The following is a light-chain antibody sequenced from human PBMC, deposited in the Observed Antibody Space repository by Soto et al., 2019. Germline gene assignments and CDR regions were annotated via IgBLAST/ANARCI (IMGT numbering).Light chain of an antibody. CDR2: EVT. CDR3: SSYAGNNNVI. J-gene: IGLJ2*01. V-gene: IGLV2-8*01. Sequence: QSVLTQPPSASGSPGQSVTLSCTGTSSDVGAYNYVSWYQQHPGRAPKLLIYEVTGRPSGVPDRFSGSKSGNTASLTVSGLQAEDEADYYCSSYAGNNNVIFGGGTKVTVL. CDR1: SSDVGAYNY.